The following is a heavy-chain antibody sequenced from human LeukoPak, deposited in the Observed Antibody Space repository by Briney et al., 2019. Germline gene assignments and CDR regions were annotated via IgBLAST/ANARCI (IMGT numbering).Heavy chain of an antibody. V-gene: IGHV1-2*02. CDR2: INPNSGGT. CDR3: ARGDSMIVVGYPLFDY. CDR1: GYTFTGYY. D-gene: IGHD3-22*01. J-gene: IGHJ4*02. Sequence: GASVKVSCQASGYTFTGYYMHWVRQAPGQGLEWMGWINPNSGGTNYAQKFQGRVTMTRDTSISTAYMELSRLRSDDTAVYYCARGDSMIVVGYPLFDYWGQGTLVTVSS.